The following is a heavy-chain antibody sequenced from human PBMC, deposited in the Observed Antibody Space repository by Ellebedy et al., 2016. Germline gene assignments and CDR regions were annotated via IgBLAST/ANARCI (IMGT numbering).Heavy chain of an antibody. CDR3: ARGAYAGPNWSDF. D-gene: IGHD2-21*01. CDR2: IYHTGTT. Sequence: SETLSLTCTVSGFSISSGYWWGWIRQPPGTGLEWLGSIYHTGTTYYNPSHRSRVTISVDAPKNQFALKMTSVTATDTAVYFCARGAYAGPNWSDFWGQGALVTVSS. CDR1: GFSISSGYW. V-gene: IGHV4-38-2*02. J-gene: IGHJ5*01.